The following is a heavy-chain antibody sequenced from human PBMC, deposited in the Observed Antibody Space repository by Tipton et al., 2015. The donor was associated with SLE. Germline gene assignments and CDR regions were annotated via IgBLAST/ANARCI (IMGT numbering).Heavy chain of an antibody. D-gene: IGHD2-8*01. CDR3: ARCTPHWYFDL. CDR2: IYTSGST. Sequence: TLSLTCTVSGGSISSGSYYWSWIRQPAGKGLEWIGYIYTSGSTNYNPSLKSRVTISVDTSKNQFSLKLSFVTAADTAVYYCARCTPHWYFDLWGRGTLVTVSS. CDR1: GGSISSGSYY. J-gene: IGHJ2*01. V-gene: IGHV4-61*09.